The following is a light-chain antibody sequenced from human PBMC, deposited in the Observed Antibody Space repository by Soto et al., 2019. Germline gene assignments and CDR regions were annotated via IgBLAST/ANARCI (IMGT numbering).Light chain of an antibody. J-gene: IGKJ4*01. CDR2: DAS. CDR3: QQYGKSPLT. Sequence: PPSPSTLSVSPRASATLYCRASQSVSIKLAWYQQKPGQAPRLLIYDASSRATGIPDRFSGSGSGTDFTLTISRLEPEDFAVYYCQQYGKSPLTVGGGTKVAIK. CDR1: QSVSIK. V-gene: IGKV3-20*01.